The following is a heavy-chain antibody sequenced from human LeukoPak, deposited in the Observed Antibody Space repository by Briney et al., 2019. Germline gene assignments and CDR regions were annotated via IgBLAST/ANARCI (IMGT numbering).Heavy chain of an antibody. V-gene: IGHV1-3*01. CDR1: GYTFTSYA. D-gene: IGHD3-10*01. CDR2: INAGNGNT. CDR3: ARVAIWFGELLLFDY. Sequence: ASVKVSCKASGYTFTSYAMHWVRQAPGQRLEWMGWINAGNGNTKYSQKFRGRVTITRDTSASTAYMELSSLRSEDTAVYYCARVAIWFGELLLFDYWGQGTLVTVSS. J-gene: IGHJ4*02.